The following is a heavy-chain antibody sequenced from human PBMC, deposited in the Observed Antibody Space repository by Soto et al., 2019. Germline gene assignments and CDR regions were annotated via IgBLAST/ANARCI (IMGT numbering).Heavy chain of an antibody. V-gene: IGHV4-61*01. CDR1: GGSVRSGSYY. D-gene: IGHD1-26*01. J-gene: IGHJ5*02. CDR3: ARVVVGARSGWFDP. Sequence: QVQLQESGPGLVKPSETLSLTCTVSGGSVRSGSYYWSWIRQPPGKGLEWIGYIYYIGSTNYNPSLKSRVIISVDTSKNQFSLKLSSVTAADTAVYYCARVVVGARSGWFDPWGQGTLVTVSS. CDR2: IYYIGST.